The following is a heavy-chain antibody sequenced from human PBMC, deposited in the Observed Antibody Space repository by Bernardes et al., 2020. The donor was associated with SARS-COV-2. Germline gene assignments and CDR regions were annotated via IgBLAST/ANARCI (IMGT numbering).Heavy chain of an antibody. J-gene: IGHJ3*02. CDR3: AKDLMVRESGAFDI. Sequence: SEPLSLTCSVSGGSMIGDYWSWIRKPPGKGLEWIGYIFYSGSTNYNPSLKSRVTISVDTSKNQFSLKLTSVTAADTAVYYCAKDLMVRESGAFDIWGQGTMVTVSS. CDR2: IFYSGST. V-gene: IGHV4-59*01. CDR1: GGSMIGDY. D-gene: IGHD3-10*01.